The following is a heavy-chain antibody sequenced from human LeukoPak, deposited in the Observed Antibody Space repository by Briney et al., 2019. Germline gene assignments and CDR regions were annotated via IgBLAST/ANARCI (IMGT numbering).Heavy chain of an antibody. J-gene: IGHJ4*02. Sequence: GGSLRLSCAASGFTFSTYSMNWVRQAPGKGLEWLSYITSTSGTIYYADSVKGRFTISRDNAKNSLYLQMNSLRDEDTAVYYCARVRGGNYQLLNFDYWGQGTLVTVSS. CDR3: ARVRGGNYQLLNFDY. D-gene: IGHD4/OR15-4a*01. CDR2: ITSTSGTI. V-gene: IGHV3-48*02. CDR1: GFTFSTYS.